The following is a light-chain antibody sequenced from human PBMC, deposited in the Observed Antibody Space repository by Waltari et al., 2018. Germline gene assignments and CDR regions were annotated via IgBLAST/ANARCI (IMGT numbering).Light chain of an antibody. CDR3: QQYYSYRWT. CDR1: QSVDSY. V-gene: IGKV3-11*01. Sequence: EIVLTQSPVTLSLSPGERATLSCRASQSVDSYLAWYQQKRGQPPRLLIYDTSNRATGIPARFSGSGSGTDFTLTISCLQSEDFATYYCQQYYSYRWTFGQGTKVEIK. CDR2: DTS. J-gene: IGKJ1*01.